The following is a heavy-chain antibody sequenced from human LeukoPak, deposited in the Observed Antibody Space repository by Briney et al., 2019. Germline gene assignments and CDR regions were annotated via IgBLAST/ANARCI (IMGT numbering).Heavy chain of an antibody. Sequence: GGSLRLSCAASGFTFDDYAMHWVRQAPGKGLEWVSGISWNSGSIGYADSVKGRFTISRDNAKNSLYLQMNSLRAEDTALYYCAKDRHLYYYDSSGYPGYFDYWGQGTLVTVSS. CDR2: ISWNSGSI. D-gene: IGHD3-22*01. CDR1: GFTFDDYA. V-gene: IGHV3-9*01. J-gene: IGHJ4*02. CDR3: AKDRHLYYYDSSGYPGYFDY.